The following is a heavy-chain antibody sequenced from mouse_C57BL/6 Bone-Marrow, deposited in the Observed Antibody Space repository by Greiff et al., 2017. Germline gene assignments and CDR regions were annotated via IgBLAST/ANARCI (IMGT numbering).Heavy chain of an antibody. J-gene: IGHJ3*01. V-gene: IGHV5-9-1*02. CDR1: GFTFSSYA. CDR3: TREERNYYGSNAWFAY. Sequence: EVMLVESGDGLVKPGGSLKLSCAASGFTFSSYAMSWVRQTPEKRLEWVAYISSGGDYIYYADTVKGRFTISRDNARNTLYLQMSSLKSEDTAMYYCTREERNYYGSNAWFAYWGQGTLVTVSA. CDR2: ISSGGDYI. D-gene: IGHD1-1*01.